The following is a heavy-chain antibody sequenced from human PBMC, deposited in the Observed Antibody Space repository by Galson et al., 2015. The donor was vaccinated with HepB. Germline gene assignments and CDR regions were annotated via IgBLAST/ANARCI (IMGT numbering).Heavy chain of an antibody. CDR1: GGSISSGGYY. CDR2: IYYSGST. J-gene: IGHJ2*01. D-gene: IGHD3-22*01. CDR3: ARDRMGGYYYSSGYYNYWYFDL. Sequence: TLSLTCTVSGGSISSGGYYWSWIRQHPGKGLEWIGYIYYSGSTYYNPSLKSRVTISVGTSKNQFSPKLSSVTAADTAVYYCARDRMGGYYYSSGYYNYWYFDLWGRGTLVTVSS. V-gene: IGHV4-31*03.